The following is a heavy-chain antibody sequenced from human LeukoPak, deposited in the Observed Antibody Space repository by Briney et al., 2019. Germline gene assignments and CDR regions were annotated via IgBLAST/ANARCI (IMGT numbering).Heavy chain of an antibody. D-gene: IGHD3-22*01. CDR3: ARADYYYDSSGYFPDAFDI. CDR1: PDSTTSNF. V-gene: IGHV4-31*03. CDR2: IYYSGST. Sequence: SETLSLTCTVSPDSTTSNFWSWVRQHPGKGLEWIGYIYYSGSTYYNPSLKSRVTISVDTSKNQFSLKLSSVAAADTAVYYCARADYYYDSSGYFPDAFDIWGQGTMVTVSS. J-gene: IGHJ3*02.